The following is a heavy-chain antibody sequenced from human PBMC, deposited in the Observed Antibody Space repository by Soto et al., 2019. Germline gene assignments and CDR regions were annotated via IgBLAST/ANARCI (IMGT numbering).Heavy chain of an antibody. Sequence: PGGSLRLSCAASGFTFSSNWMHWVRQAPGKGLVWVSRIKTDGSSTTYADSVKGRFTISRDNAQNTLYLQMNSLRAEDTAVYYCARAPSDFWSAYDYWGQGTLVTVSS. CDR3: ARAPSDFWSAYDY. D-gene: IGHD3-3*01. CDR1: GFTFSSNW. J-gene: IGHJ4*02. CDR2: IKTDGSST. V-gene: IGHV3-74*01.